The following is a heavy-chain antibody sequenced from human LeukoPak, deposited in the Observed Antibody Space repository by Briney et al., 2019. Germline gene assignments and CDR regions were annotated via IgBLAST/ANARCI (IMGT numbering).Heavy chain of an antibody. CDR2: IYYSGST. CDR1: GGSISSGGYY. Sequence: SQTLSLTCTVSGGSISSGGYYWSWIRQHPGEGLEWIGYIYYSGSTYYNPSLKSRVTISVDTSKNQFSLKLSSVTAADTAVYYCAREAADYDSSGYYSSGDWFDPWGQGTLVTVSS. CDR3: AREAADYDSSGYYSSGDWFDP. V-gene: IGHV4-31*03. D-gene: IGHD3-22*01. J-gene: IGHJ5*02.